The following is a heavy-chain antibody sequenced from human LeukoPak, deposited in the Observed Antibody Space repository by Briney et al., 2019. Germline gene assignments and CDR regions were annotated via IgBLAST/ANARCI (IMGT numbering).Heavy chain of an antibody. Sequence: PSETLSLTCTVSGGSISSYYWSWIRQPPGKGLEWIGYIYNRGGSTNYNPSLKTRVTISVDTSKNQFSLKLRSVTAADTAVYYCARDRPGIAVAGDAFDIWGQGTMVTVSS. CDR2: IYNRGGST. CDR3: ARDRPGIAVAGDAFDI. J-gene: IGHJ3*02. V-gene: IGHV4-59*01. D-gene: IGHD6-19*01. CDR1: GGSISSYY.